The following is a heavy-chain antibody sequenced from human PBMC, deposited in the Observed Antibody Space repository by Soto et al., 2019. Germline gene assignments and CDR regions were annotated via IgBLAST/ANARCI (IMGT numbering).Heavy chain of an antibody. CDR1: GGTLSRCA. Sequence: RVPRAGSGGTLSRCAMIGVRQAPGKGLEWVSAISGSGGSTYYADSVKGRFTISRDNSKNTLYLQMNSLRAEDTAVYYCANSGGNADADLFTYRGQRTPVTDS. CDR2: ISGSGGST. D-gene: IGHD3-10*01. V-gene: IGHV3-23*01. J-gene: IGHJ5*01. CDR3: ANSGGNADADLFTYRGQRTPVTDS.